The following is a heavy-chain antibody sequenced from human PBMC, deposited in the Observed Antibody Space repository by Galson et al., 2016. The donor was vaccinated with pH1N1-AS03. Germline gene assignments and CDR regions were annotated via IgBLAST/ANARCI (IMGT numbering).Heavy chain of an antibody. J-gene: IGHJ4*02. Sequence: SLRLSCAASGFTFNSYWMSWVRQAPGKEPEWVAHINQDGSEKYYVDSVKGRFTISRDNAKNSLYLQMNSLRAEDTAVYYCASAPRGSGSSYYFDYWGQGTLVTVSS. CDR2: INQDGSEK. D-gene: IGHD6-6*01. CDR3: ASAPRGSGSSYYFDY. V-gene: IGHV3-7*03. CDR1: GFTFNSYW.